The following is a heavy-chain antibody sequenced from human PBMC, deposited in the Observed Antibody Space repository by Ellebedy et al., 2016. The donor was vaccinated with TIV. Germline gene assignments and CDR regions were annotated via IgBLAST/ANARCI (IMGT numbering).Heavy chain of an antibody. Sequence: GESLKISCAASGFTFSSYGMHWVRQAPGKGLEWVAVIWYDGSNKYYADSVKGRFTISRDNSKNILYLQMNSLRAEDTAKYFCAKDQVAGDGRWVFDVWGQGTIVTVSS. D-gene: IGHD5-24*01. V-gene: IGHV3-33*06. CDR3: AKDQVAGDGRWVFDV. CDR1: GFTFSSYG. CDR2: IWYDGSNK. J-gene: IGHJ3*01.